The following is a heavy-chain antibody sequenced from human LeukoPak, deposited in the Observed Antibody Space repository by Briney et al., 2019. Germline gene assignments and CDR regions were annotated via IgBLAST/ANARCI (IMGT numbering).Heavy chain of an antibody. V-gene: IGHV3-11*04. Sequence: PGGSLRLSCVASEFTLSDYYMSWIRQAPGKGLEWISFISSSGSTRYYTDSVKGRFTISRDTTKNSLHLQMNSLRGEDTAVYYCAQDRSGSRIPQYFDYWGQGTLVTVSS. J-gene: IGHJ4*02. CDR3: AQDRSGSRIPQYFDY. D-gene: IGHD1-26*01. CDR1: EFTLSDYY. CDR2: ISSSGSTR.